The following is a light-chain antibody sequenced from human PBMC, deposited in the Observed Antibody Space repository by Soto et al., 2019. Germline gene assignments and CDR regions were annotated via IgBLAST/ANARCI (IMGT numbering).Light chain of an antibody. J-gene: IGKJ4*01. CDR2: AAS. V-gene: IGKV1-9*01. CDR1: QGISSY. CDR3: HQFNSYPLT. Sequence: IQLTQSPSSLSASVGDRVTITCRASQGISSYLVWYQQKPGKAPKLLIYAASTLQSGVPSRFSGSGSGTDFTLTISSLQPEAFATYYCHQFNSYPLTFGGGTKVEIK.